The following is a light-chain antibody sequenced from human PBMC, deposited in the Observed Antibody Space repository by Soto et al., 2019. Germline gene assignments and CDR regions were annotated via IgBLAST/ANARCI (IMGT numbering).Light chain of an antibody. CDR3: QQYNSFRS. Sequence: DIQITQSPYTLSASVGDRVAITCRASQSISTWLAWYQQKPGKVPKLLIHKASSLESGVPSRFSGSGSGTEFTLTISSLQPDDSATYFCQQYNSFRSFGQGTKVDIK. CDR2: KAS. CDR1: QSISTW. J-gene: IGKJ1*01. V-gene: IGKV1-5*03.